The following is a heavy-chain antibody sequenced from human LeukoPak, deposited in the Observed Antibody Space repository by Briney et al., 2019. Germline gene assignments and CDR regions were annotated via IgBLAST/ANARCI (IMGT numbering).Heavy chain of an antibody. CDR3: ARDSGFGITMILVAFDY. Sequence: ASVKVSCKASGYTYTSYGISWVRRAPGQGLEWMGWISGYNGNTNYAQKFQGRVTMTTDTSTSTAYMELRSLRSDDTAVYYCARDSGFGITMILVAFDYWGQGTLVTVSS. J-gene: IGHJ4*02. V-gene: IGHV1-18*01. CDR2: ISGYNGNT. CDR1: GYTYTSYG. D-gene: IGHD3-22*01.